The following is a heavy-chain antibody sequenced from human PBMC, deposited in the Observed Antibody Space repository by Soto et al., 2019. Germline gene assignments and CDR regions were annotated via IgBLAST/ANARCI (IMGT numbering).Heavy chain of an antibody. CDR1: GYTFTNFG. D-gene: IGHD2-2*01. V-gene: IGHV1-18*01. CDR3: ARVIPGAAAWFDP. J-gene: IGHJ5*02. CDR2: ISAYTDDP. Sequence: QVQLLQSAAEVKKPGASVKVSCKASGYTFTNFGVTWVRQAPGQGLEWMGWISAYTDDPNYAQKFQGRVTMTIDTSTSTAYMDLRSLTSDDTAVYYCARVIPGAAAWFDPWGQGTLVSVSS.